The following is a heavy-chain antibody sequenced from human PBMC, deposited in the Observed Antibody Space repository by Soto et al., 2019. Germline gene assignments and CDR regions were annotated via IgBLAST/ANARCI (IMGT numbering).Heavy chain of an antibody. CDR3: ARVDYDFWSGYHNWFDP. J-gene: IGHJ5*02. D-gene: IGHD3-3*01. CDR2: IYYSGST. Sequence: SETLSLTCTVSGGSIISSNYYWGWIRQPPGKGLEWIGYIYYSGSTNYNPSLKSRVTISVDTSKNQFSLKLSSVTAADTAVYYCARVDYDFWSGYHNWFDPWGQGTLVTVSS. CDR1: GGSIISSNYY. V-gene: IGHV4-61*05.